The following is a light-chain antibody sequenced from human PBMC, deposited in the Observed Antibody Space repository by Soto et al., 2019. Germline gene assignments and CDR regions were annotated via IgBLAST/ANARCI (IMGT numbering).Light chain of an antibody. Sequence: EIVLTQSPGTLSLSPGERATLSCRASQSVTSTHLAWYQQKPGQAPRLLIYDASTRATGIPDRFSGSGSGTDFTLTISRLEPEDFAVYCCQQFDGSLWTFGPGGKV. CDR3: QQFDGSLWT. J-gene: IGKJ1*01. CDR1: QSVTSTH. CDR2: DAS. V-gene: IGKV3-20*01.